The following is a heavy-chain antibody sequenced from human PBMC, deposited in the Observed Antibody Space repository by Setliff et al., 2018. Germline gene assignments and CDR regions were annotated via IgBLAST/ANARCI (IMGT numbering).Heavy chain of an antibody. CDR2: IYTDGST. CDR3: ARVSGFLYIDV. J-gene: IGHJ6*03. V-gene: IGHV4-61*02. D-gene: IGHD3-3*01. Sequence: PSETLSLTCTVSGDSISGAKYYWSWIRQSAGKGLECIGRIYTDGSTKYNPSLNSRVALSIDTSKNQFSLRLSSVTAADTAVYYCARVSGFLYIDVWGNGTTVTVSS. CDR1: GDSISGAKYY.